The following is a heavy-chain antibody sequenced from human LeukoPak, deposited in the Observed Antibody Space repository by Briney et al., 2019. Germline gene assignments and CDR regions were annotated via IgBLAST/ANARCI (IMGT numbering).Heavy chain of an antibody. V-gene: IGHV1-2*02. CDR1: GYTFTGYY. D-gene: IGHD1-1*01. J-gene: IGHJ4*02. CDR2: INPNSGGT. Sequence: ASVKVSFKASGYTFTGYYMHWVRQAPGQGLGWMGWINPNSGGTNYAQRFQGRVTMTRDTSSSTAYMELSRLRSDDAAMFYCASTTGLDDWGQGTLVTVSS. CDR3: ASTTGLDD.